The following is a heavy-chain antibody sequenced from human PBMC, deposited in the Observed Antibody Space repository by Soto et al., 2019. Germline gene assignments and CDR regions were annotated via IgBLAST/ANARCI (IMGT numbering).Heavy chain of an antibody. CDR1: GFTFSSYW. V-gene: IGHV3-74*01. D-gene: IGHD3-16*01. J-gene: IGHJ4*02. CDR3: TRDMGGGGGY. CDR2: TNEDGSII. Sequence: EVQLVESGGGLVQPGGSLRLSCAASGFTFSSYWMHWVRQVPGKGLVWVSRTNEDGSIINYADSVKGRFTISRDNAKNTLYRERNGLRAEDTAFYYCTRDMGGGGGYWGPGTLVTVSS.